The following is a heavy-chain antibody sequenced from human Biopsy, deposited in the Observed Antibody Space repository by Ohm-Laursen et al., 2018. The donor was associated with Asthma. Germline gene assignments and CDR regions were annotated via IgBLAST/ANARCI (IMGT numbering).Heavy chain of an antibody. D-gene: IGHD7-27*01. CDR3: ARHWNWGSFFDY. J-gene: IGHJ4*02. CDR1: GGSMSSSSYS. V-gene: IGHV4-39*01. Sequence: GTLSLTCTVSGGSMSSSSYSWGWIRQPPGKGLEWIGSISYTGNTDIPSLRSRVPLSVHTSKNNFSLKLTSVTAADTAVFYCARHWNWGSFFDYWGQGMLVTVSS. CDR2: ISYTGNT.